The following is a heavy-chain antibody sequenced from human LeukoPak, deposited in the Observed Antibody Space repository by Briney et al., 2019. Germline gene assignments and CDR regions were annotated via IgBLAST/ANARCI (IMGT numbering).Heavy chain of an antibody. CDR2: IYSDGTT. J-gene: IGHJ4*02. D-gene: IGHD3-9*01. V-gene: IGHV4-59*01. Sequence: SETLSLTCSVSGASTTSYYWNWIRQAPGKGLEWIGYIYSDGTTSYSPSLRSRVTISIDTSRNQFSLKLSPVTAADAAVYYCARAVRYFDRWGQGTLVTVSS. CDR1: GASTTSYY. CDR3: ARAVRYFDR.